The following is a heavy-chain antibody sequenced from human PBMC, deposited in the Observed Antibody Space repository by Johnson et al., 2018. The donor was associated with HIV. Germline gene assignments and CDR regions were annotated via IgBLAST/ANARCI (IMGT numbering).Heavy chain of an antibody. D-gene: IGHD4-17*01. CDR2: IKQDGSEK. J-gene: IGHJ3*02. V-gene: IGHV3-7*01. CDR1: GFTFSSYW. Sequence: VQLVESGGGLVQPGGSLRLSCAASGFTFSSYWMSWVRQAPGKGLEWVANIKQDGSEKYYADSLKGRFTISRDNSKNTLNLQMNSLRAEDTAVYYCARVTSPVTTARYGAFDIWGQGTMVTVSS. CDR3: ARVTSPVTTARYGAFDI.